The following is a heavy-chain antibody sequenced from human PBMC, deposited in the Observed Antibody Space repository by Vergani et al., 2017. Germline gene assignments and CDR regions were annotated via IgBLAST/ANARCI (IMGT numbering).Heavy chain of an antibody. CDR2: ISAYNGIT. J-gene: IGHJ6*03. Sequence: QVQLVQSGAEVKKPGASVKVSCKASGYTFTSYGISWVRQAPGQGLEWMGWISAYNGITNYAQKLQGRVTMTTDTSTSTAYMELRSLRSDDTAVYYCARDRGIVVVPAAMRHYYYYMDVWGKGTTVTVSS. V-gene: IGHV1-18*01. CDR1: GYTFTSYG. D-gene: IGHD2-2*01. CDR3: ARDRGIVVVPAAMRHYYYYMDV.